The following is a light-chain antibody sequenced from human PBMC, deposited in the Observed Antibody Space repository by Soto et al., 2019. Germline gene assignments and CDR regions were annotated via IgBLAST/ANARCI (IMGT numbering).Light chain of an antibody. CDR1: ESVISNY. CDR2: GAS. J-gene: IGKJ4*01. CDR3: QQFGDSLT. V-gene: IGKV3-20*01. Sequence: EIVLTQSPDTLSLSPGERATLSCRASESVISNYLAWYQQKPGQAPRLLIYGASSRATGIPDRFIGSGSGTDFTLTVSRLEPEDFAAYYCQQFGDSLTFGGGTKVDIK.